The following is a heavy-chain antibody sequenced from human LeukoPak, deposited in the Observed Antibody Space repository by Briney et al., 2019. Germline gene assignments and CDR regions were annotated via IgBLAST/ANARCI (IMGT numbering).Heavy chain of an antibody. CDR1: GGSISSSSYY. J-gene: IGHJ4*02. CDR2: IYYSGGT. Sequence: SETLSLTCTVSGGSISSSSYYWGWIRQPPGKGLEWIGSIYYSGGTYYNPSLKSRVTISVDTSKNQFSLKLSSVTAADTAVYYCARDGRPHDYWGQGTLVTVSS. V-gene: IGHV4-39*07. CDR3: ARDGRPHDY.